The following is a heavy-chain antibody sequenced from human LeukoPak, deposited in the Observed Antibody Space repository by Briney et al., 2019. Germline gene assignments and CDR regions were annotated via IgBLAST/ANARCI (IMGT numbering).Heavy chain of an antibody. D-gene: IGHD2-21*01. V-gene: IGHV1-24*01. CDR1: GYTLTELS. J-gene: IGHJ4*02. Sequence: ASVKVSCKVSGYTLTELSMHWVRQAPGKGLEWMGGFDPEDGETIYAQKFQGRVTMTEDTSTDTAYMELSSLRSEDTAVYYCATGTSYLVISSQECYFDYWGQGTLVTVSS. CDR2: FDPEDGET. CDR3: ATGTSYLVISSQECYFDY.